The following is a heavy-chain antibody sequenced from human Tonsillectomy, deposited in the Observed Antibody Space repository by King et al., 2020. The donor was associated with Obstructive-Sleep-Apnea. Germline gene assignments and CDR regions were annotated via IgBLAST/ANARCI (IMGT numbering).Heavy chain of an antibody. CDR1: GGSISNYY. V-gene: IGHV4-59*01. CDR3: ARGEVVRGDTYFDY. CDR2: IYYSGNT. Sequence: QLQESGPGLVKPSETLSLTCTVSGGSISNYYWSWIRQPPGKGLEWIGYIYYSGNTNYNPPLKSRVTISVDTSKNQFSLKRSSVTAADTAVYYCARGEVVRGDTYFDYWGQGTLVTVSS. J-gene: IGHJ4*02. D-gene: IGHD3-10*02.